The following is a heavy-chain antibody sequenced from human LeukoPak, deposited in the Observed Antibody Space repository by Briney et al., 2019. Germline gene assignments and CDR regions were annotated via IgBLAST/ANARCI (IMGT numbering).Heavy chain of an antibody. D-gene: IGHD3-22*01. CDR2: ISWNSGSI. CDR3: AKAIGYYYDSCADY. Sequence: GRSLRLSCAASGFTFDDYAMHWVRQAPGKGLEWVSGISWNSGSIGYADSVKGRFTISRDNAKNSLYLQMNSLRAEDTALYYCAKAIGYYYDSCADYWGQGTLVTVSS. CDR1: GFTFDDYA. J-gene: IGHJ4*02. V-gene: IGHV3-9*01.